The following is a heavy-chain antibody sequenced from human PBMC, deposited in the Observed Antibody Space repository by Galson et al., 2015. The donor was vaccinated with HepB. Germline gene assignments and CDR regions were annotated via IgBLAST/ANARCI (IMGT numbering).Heavy chain of an antibody. J-gene: IGHJ3*02. CDR3: ARTSDSSGPRLILDAFDI. D-gene: IGHD3-22*01. CDR2: ISSSSSYT. CDR1: GFTFSDYY. V-gene: IGHV3-11*06. Sequence: SLRLSCAASGFTFSDYYMSWIRQAPGKGLEWVSYISSSSSYTNYADSVKGRFTISRDNAKNSLYLQMNSLRAEDTAVYYCARTSDSSGPRLILDAFDIWGQGTMVTVSS.